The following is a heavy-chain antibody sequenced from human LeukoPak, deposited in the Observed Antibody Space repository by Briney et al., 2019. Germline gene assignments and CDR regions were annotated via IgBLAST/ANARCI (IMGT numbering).Heavy chain of an antibody. J-gene: IGHJ4*02. CDR1: GFTFRSYG. D-gene: IGHD1-26*01. V-gene: IGHV3-33*01. CDR3: ARGAVAGANFDY. Sequence: PGGSLRLSCAASGFTFRSYGMHWVRQAPGKGLEWVSIIWYDGSNKYYADSVKGRFTISRDNAKKTLYLQMNSLRAEDTAVYYCARGAVAGANFDYWGLGTLVTVSS. CDR2: IWYDGSNK.